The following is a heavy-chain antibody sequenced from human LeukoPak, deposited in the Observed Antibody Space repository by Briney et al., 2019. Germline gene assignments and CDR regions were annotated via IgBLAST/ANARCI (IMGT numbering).Heavy chain of an antibody. Sequence: PSETLSLTCTVSGGSISSGGYYWSWIRQPPGKGLEWIGYIYYSGSTNYNPSLKSRVTISVDTSKNQFSLKLSSVTAADTAVYYCARGGPRGFDYWGQGTLVTVSS. D-gene: IGHD3-10*01. CDR1: GGSISSGGYY. J-gene: IGHJ4*02. V-gene: IGHV4-61*08. CDR3: ARGGPRGFDY. CDR2: IYYSGST.